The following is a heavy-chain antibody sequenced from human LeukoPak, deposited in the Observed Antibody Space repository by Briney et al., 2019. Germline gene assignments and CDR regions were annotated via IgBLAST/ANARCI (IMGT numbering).Heavy chain of an antibody. CDR1: GFPFSTYS. Sequence: GSLRLSCVTSGFPFSTYSMNWVRQAPGEGLEWLSCITSTSDTIYYADSVKGRFTIPRDNAKNSLYLQMNSLRAEDTAVYYCASFPWDLRPTWGQGTLVSVAS. D-gene: IGHD1-26*01. V-gene: IGHV3-48*01. CDR2: ITSTSDTI. J-gene: IGHJ4*02. CDR3: ASFPWDLRPT.